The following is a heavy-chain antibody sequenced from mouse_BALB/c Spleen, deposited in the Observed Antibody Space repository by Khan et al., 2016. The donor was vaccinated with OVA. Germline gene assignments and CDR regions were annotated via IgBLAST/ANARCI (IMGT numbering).Heavy chain of an antibody. CDR3: ASGGYWYFDV. D-gene: IGHD1-1*02. CDR1: GYTFTNYG. Sequence: QMQLEESGPELKKPGETVKISCKASGYTFTNYGMNWVKQAPGKGLKWMGWINTYTEEPTYADDFKGRFAFSLETSASTAYLQINNLKNEDTATYFCASGGYWYFDVWGAGTTVTVSS. J-gene: IGHJ1*01. V-gene: IGHV9-3-1*01. CDR2: INTYTEEP.